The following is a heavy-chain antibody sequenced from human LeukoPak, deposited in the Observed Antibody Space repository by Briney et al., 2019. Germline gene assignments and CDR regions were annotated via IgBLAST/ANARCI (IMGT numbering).Heavy chain of an antibody. CDR2: IYYSGST. J-gene: IGHJ5*02. D-gene: IGHD4-17*01. CDR3: ARLFRGVTTVTTSRGNWFDP. CDR1: GGSISSYY. V-gene: IGHV4-59*01. Sequence: SETLSLTCTVSGGSISSYYWSWIRQPPGKGLEWIGYIYYSGSTNYNPSLKSRVTISVDTSKNQFSLKLSSVTAADTAVYYCARLFRGVTTVTTSRGNWFDPWGQGTLVTVSS.